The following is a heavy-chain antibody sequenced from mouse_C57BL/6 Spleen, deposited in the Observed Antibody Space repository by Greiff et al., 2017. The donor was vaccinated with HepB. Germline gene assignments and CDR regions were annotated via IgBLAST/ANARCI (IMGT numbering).Heavy chain of an antibody. D-gene: IGHD2-4*01. V-gene: IGHV5-4*01. CDR2: ISDGGSYT. CDR3: ARDRDYDGNYFDY. Sequence: EVQLVESGGGLVKPGGSLKLSCAASGFTFSSYAMSWVRQTPEKRLEWVATISDGGSYTYYPDNVKGRFTISRDNAKNNLYLQMSHLKSEDTAMYYCARDRDYDGNYFDYWGQGTTLTVSS. J-gene: IGHJ2*01. CDR1: GFTFSSYA.